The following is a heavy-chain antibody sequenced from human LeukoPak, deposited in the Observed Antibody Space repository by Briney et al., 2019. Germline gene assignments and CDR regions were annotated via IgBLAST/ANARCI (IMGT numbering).Heavy chain of an antibody. D-gene: IGHD3-10*01. CDR3: ARDLTELWFGEPRVGFDI. J-gene: IGHJ3*02. Sequence: SETLSLTCTVSGGSIRNYYWSWIRQPPGKGLEWIGYIYYNGHTEYNPSLKSRVTISVDTSKNQFSLKLNSVTAADTAVYYCARDLTELWFGEPRVGFDIWGQGTMVTVSS. CDR1: GGSIRNYY. CDR2: IYYNGHT. V-gene: IGHV4-59*01.